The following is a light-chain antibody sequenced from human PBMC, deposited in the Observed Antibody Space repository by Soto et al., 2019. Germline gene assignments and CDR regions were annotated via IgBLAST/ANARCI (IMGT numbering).Light chain of an antibody. V-gene: IGKV3-15*01. CDR3: QQYNNWPWT. J-gene: IGKJ1*01. CDR1: QSVSSN. Sequence: EIVMTQSPATLSVSPGERATLSCRASQSVSSNLAWHQQKPGQAPRLFIYGASTRATGIPARFSGSGSGTEFTRTISSLQSEDFAVYYCQQYNNWPWTFGQGAKVEIK. CDR2: GAS.